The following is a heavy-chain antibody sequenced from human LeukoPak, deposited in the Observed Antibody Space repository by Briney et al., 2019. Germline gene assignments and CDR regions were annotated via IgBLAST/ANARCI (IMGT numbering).Heavy chain of an antibody. CDR3: ARAGVWFGEITDY. J-gene: IGHJ4*02. D-gene: IGHD3-10*01. V-gene: IGHV1-2*02. Sequence: ASVKVSCKASGYTFTGYCMHWVRQAPGQGLEWMGWINPNSGGTNYAQKFQGRVTMTRDTSISTAYMELSRLRSDDTAVYYCARAGVWFGEITDYWGQGTLVTVSS. CDR2: INPNSGGT. CDR1: GYTFTGYC.